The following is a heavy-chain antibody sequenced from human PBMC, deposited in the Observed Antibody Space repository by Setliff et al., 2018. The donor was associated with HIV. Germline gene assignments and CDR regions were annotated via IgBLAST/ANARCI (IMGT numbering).Heavy chain of an antibody. D-gene: IGHD1-26*01. CDR3: AKPLTQWGVSPYHYAVDV. V-gene: IGHV3-23*01. Sequence: GGSLRLSCAASGFTFSDYAMSWVRQAPGKGLEWVSAISGSGRGTYYEDSVKGRFTISRDNSKNTLYLQMNSLRAEDTAVYYCAKPLTQWGVSPYHYAVDVWGQGTTVTVSS. J-gene: IGHJ6*02. CDR2: ISGSGRGT. CDR1: GFTFSDYA.